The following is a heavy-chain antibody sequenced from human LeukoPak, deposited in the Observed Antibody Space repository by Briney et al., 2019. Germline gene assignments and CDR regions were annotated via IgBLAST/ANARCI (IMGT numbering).Heavy chain of an antibody. CDR2: VGHSGTT. Sequence: PSETLSLTCAVYGGSLNDYLWSWIRQPPGQGLEWIGEVGHSGTTNYNPSLKSRVTISVDTSKNQFSLKLSSVTAADTAVYYCARVPYYDSWPQFDYWGQGTLVTVSS. CDR1: GGSLNDYL. D-gene: IGHD3-22*01. J-gene: IGHJ4*02. CDR3: ARVPYYDSWPQFDY. V-gene: IGHV4-34*01.